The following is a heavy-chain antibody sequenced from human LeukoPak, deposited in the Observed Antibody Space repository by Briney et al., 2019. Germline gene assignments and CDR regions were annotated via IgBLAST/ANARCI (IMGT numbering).Heavy chain of an antibody. CDR3: AISLLRFLRHHFDY. D-gene: IGHD3-3*01. V-gene: IGHV1-24*01. Sequence: ASVKVSCKVSGYTLTELSMHWVRQAPGKGLEWMGGFDPEDGVTIYAQKFQGRVTMTEDTSTDTAYMELSSLRSEDTAVYYCAISLLRFLRHHFDYWGQGTLVTVSS. J-gene: IGHJ4*02. CDR1: GYTLTELS. CDR2: FDPEDGVT.